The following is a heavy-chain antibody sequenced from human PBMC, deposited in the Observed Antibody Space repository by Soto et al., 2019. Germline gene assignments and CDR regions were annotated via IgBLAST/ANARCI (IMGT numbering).Heavy chain of an antibody. CDR2: VYPSDSDV. V-gene: IGHV5-51*03. CDR1: GYRFSSAW. Sequence: PGESLKIGCKGTGYRFSSAWIGWVRQKPGKGRGWLGNVYPSDSDVRYSPAFEGQVTISADNSINTAYLQLLNLKASDTAIYYCTKGCTRPFDSWGQGTRDTVSS. CDR3: TKGCTRPFDS. J-gene: IGHJ4*02.